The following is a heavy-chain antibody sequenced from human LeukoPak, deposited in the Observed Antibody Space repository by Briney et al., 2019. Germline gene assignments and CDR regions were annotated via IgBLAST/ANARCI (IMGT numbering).Heavy chain of an antibody. V-gene: IGHV3-23*01. CDR1: GFTFRNYA. D-gene: IGHD3-16*01. CDR2: ISGSGDSV. CDR3: ARDSWATNYYYGMDV. J-gene: IGHJ6*02. Sequence: GGSLRLSCAASGFTFRNYAMAWVRQAQGKGLECVSAISGSGDSVRYADSVKGRFTISRDNSKNTLYLQMNNLRAEDTALYYCARDSWATNYYYGMDVWGQGTTVTVSS.